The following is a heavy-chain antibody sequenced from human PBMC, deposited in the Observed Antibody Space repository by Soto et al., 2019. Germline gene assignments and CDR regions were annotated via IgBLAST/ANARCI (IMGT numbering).Heavy chain of an antibody. CDR2: IIPIFGTA. D-gene: IGHD2-2*03. Sequence: VKVSCKASGGTFSSYAISWVRQAPGQGLEWMGGIIPIFGTANYAQKFQGRVTITADKSTSTAYMELSSLRSEDTAVYYCARDSGYCSSTSCPKGPYYYYGMDVWGQGTTVTVSS. CDR1: GGTFSSYA. CDR3: ARDSGYCSSTSCPKGPYYYYGMDV. J-gene: IGHJ6*02. V-gene: IGHV1-69*06.